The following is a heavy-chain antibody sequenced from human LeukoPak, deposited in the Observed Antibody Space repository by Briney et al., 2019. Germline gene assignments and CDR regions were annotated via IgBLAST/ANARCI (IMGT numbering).Heavy chain of an antibody. Sequence: PSETLSLTCTVYGGSISSYCWSWIRQPPGKGLEWIGYIYYSGSTNYNPSLKSRVTISVDTSKNQFSLKLSSVTAADTAVYYSARAAAGPFDYWGQGTLVTVSS. CDR2: IYYSGST. J-gene: IGHJ4*02. CDR1: GGSISSYC. D-gene: IGHD6-13*01. CDR3: ARAAAGPFDY. V-gene: IGHV4-59*01.